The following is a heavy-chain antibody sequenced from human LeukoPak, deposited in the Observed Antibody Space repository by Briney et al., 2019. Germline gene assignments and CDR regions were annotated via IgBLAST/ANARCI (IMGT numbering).Heavy chain of an antibody. D-gene: IGHD6-13*01. Sequence: SVKVSCKASGGTFSNYAISWVRQAPGQGLEWMGGIIPIFGRASYAQKFQGRVTITADESTTTAYMELSSLRSEDTAVYYCAKDRYSSSWYWFDPWGQGTLVTVSS. CDR3: AKDRYSSSWYWFDP. V-gene: IGHV1-69*01. J-gene: IGHJ5*02. CDR1: GGTFSNYA. CDR2: IIPIFGRA.